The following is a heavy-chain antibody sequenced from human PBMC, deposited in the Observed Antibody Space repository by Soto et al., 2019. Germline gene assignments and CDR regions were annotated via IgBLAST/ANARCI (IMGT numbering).Heavy chain of an antibody. Sequence: EVQLVESGGGLVQPGGSLRLSCAASGFTANSNYMSWVRQAPGKGLEWVSVIYSDGSTYYANSVKGRFIISRDNSNNTLYFQMNSLRAEDTAVYYCATLTKYDILTGFYPCWGQGTRVTVSS. V-gene: IGHV3-66*01. D-gene: IGHD3-9*01. J-gene: IGHJ4*02. CDR1: GFTANSNY. CDR3: ATLTKYDILTGFYPC. CDR2: IYSDGST.